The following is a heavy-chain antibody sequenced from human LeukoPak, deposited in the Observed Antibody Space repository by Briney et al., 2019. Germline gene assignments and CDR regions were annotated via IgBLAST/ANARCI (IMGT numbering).Heavy chain of an antibody. CDR2: ISAYNGNT. Sequence: ASVKVSCKASGYTFTSYGISWVRQAPGQGLEWMGWISAYNGNTNYAQKLQGRVTMTTDTSTSTAYMELRSLRSDDTAVYYCARMVAGYYDFWSGPNWFDPWGQGTLVTVSS. CDR1: GYTFTSYG. J-gene: IGHJ5*02. V-gene: IGHV1-18*01. CDR3: ARMVAGYYDFWSGPNWFDP. D-gene: IGHD3-3*01.